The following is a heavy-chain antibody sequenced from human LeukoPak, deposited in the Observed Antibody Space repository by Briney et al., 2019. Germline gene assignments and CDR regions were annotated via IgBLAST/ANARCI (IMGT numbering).Heavy chain of an antibody. Sequence: PSETLSLTCTVSGGSISSSSYYWGWIRQPPGKGLEWIGSIYYSGSTYYNPSLKSRVTISVDTSKNQFSLKLSSVTAADTAVYYCARDGEVEGYYGMDVWGQGTTVTVSS. CDR3: ARDGEVEGYYGMDV. J-gene: IGHJ6*02. V-gene: IGHV4-39*07. D-gene: IGHD2-21*01. CDR1: GGSISSSSYY. CDR2: IYYSGST.